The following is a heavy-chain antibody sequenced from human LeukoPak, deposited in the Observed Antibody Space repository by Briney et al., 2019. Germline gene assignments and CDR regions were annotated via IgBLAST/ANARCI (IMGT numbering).Heavy chain of an antibody. CDR1: GFTFSSYE. CDR2: ISSSGRTT. J-gene: IGHJ4*02. Sequence: GGSLRLSCAASGFTFSSYEMTWVRQAPGKGLEWVTYISSSGRTTYYADSVKGRFTMSRDNAKNSLYLEMNRLRAEDTAVYYCARDNYSGSRYFDYWGQGTLVTVSS. V-gene: IGHV3-48*03. D-gene: IGHD1-26*01. CDR3: ARDNYSGSRYFDY.